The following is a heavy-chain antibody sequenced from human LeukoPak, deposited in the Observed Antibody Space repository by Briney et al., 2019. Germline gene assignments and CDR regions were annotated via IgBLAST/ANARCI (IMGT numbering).Heavy chain of an antibody. CDR1: GSSVSSDEYY. CDR2: MYYSGIT. CDR3: ARGRDLTGDLYWYFDL. J-gene: IGHJ2*01. D-gene: IGHD7-27*01. V-gene: IGHV4-61*08. Sequence: SQTPSLTCTVSGSSVSSDEYYWSWIRQPPGKGLEWIGYMYYSGITNYNPSLKSRVTISVDTSKNQFSLKLSSVTAADTAVYYCARGRDLTGDLYWYFDLWGRGTLVTVSS.